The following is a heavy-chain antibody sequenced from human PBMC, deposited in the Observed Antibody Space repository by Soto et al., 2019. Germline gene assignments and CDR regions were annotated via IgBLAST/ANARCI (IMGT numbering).Heavy chain of an antibody. CDR3: ARVGVYDFWSGYPSGVMDV. Sequence: QVQLVQSGAEVKKPGASVKVSCKASGYTFIGYYMHWVRQAPGQGLEWMGWINPNSGGTNYAQKLQGRVTMTRDTSISTAYMELSRLRSDDTAVYCCARVGVYDFWSGYPSGVMDVWGQGTTVTVSS. CDR1: GYTFIGYY. J-gene: IGHJ6*02. V-gene: IGHV1-2*02. CDR2: INPNSGGT. D-gene: IGHD3-3*01.